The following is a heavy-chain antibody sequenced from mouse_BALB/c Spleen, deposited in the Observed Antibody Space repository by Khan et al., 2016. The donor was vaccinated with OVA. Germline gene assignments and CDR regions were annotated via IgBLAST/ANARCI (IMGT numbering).Heavy chain of an antibody. D-gene: IGHD4-1*01. J-gene: IGHJ3*01. Sequence: EVQLVESGGDLVKPGGSLRLSCAASGFTFSTYGMSWVRQPPDKRLEWVATINSDGDYTYYPDTVKGRFIISRNYAENTLYLQMSSLKYEDTSIYYCTSHLTGSFAYWGQGTLVTVSA. CDR2: INSDGDYT. CDR3: TSHLTGSFAY. V-gene: IGHV5-6*01. CDR1: GFTFSTYG.